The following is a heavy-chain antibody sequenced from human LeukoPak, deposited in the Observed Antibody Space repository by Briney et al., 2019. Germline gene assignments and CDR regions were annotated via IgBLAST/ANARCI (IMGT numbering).Heavy chain of an antibody. CDR1: GFTFSSYS. CDR2: ISSSSSTI. CDR3: ASAFWSGYYYFDY. J-gene: IGHJ4*02. V-gene: IGHV3-48*04. D-gene: IGHD3-3*01. Sequence: TGGSLRLSCAASGFTFSSYSMNWVRQAPGKGLEWVSYISSSSSTIYYADSVKGRFTISRDNAKNSLYLQMNSLRAEDTAVYYCASAFWSGYYYFDYWGQGTLVTVSS.